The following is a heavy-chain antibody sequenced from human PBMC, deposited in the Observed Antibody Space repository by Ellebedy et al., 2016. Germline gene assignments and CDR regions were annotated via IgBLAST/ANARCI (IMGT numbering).Heavy chain of an antibody. CDR2: ISAYNGNT. D-gene: IGHD3-22*01. Sequence: ASVKVPCKASGYTFTSYGISWVRQAPGQGLEWMGWISAYNGNTNYAQKLQGRVTMTTDTSTSTAYMELSSLRSEDTAMYYCASFDSSGPDDAFDIWGQGTMVTVSS. J-gene: IGHJ3*02. V-gene: IGHV1-18*01. CDR3: ASFDSSGPDDAFDI. CDR1: GYTFTSYG.